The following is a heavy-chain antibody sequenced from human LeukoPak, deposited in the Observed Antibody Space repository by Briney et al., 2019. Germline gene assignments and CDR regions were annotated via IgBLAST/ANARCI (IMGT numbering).Heavy chain of an antibody. J-gene: IGHJ4*02. CDR3: ARGPNYYGSGSLDY. Sequence: GSLRLSCAASGFTVSSNYMSWVRQAPGKGLEWVSVIYSGGSTYYADSVKGRFTISRDNSKNTLYLRMNSLRAEDTAVYYCARGPNYYGSGSLDYWGQGTLVTVSS. V-gene: IGHV3-53*01. D-gene: IGHD3-10*01. CDR1: GFTVSSNY. CDR2: IYSGGST.